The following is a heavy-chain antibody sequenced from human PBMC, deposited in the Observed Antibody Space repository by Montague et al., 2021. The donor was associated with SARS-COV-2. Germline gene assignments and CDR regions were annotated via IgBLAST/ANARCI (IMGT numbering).Heavy chain of an antibody. D-gene: IGHD3-10*01. CDR1: GFTFSSYA. CDR2: ISGSGGST. Sequence: SLRLSCAASGFTFSSYAMSWVRQAPGKGLEWVSTISGSGGSTYYADSVKGRFTISRDNSKNTLYLQMNSLRAEDTAVYYCANDVGALVDAGSYQGYWGQGTLVTVSS. V-gene: IGHV3-23*01. J-gene: IGHJ4*02. CDR3: ANDVGALVDAGSYQGY.